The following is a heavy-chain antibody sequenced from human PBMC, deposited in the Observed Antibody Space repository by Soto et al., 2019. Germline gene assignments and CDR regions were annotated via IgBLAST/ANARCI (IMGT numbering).Heavy chain of an antibody. CDR3: ASDLWCGEGRWFDP. CDR2: IWYDGSNK. CDR1: GFNFSSYG. J-gene: IGHJ5*02. D-gene: IGHD3-10*01. V-gene: IGHV3-33*01. Sequence: GGSLRLSCAASGFNFSSYGMHWVRQAPGKGLEWVAVIWYDGSNKYYADSVKGRFTISRDNSKNTLYLQMNSLRSEDTAVYYCASDLWCGEGRWFDPWDQGTLVTVSS.